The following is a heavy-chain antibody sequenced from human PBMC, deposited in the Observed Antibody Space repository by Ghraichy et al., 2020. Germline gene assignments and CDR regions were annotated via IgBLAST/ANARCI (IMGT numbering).Heavy chain of an antibody. D-gene: IGHD6-13*01. Sequence: SETLSLTCTVSGGSVSSVSFSWSWIRQPPGKGLEWIGDIYYTGITNYNPSLKSRLTMSVDTSKNQFYLKLSSVTAADTAVYFCARESSSSYVDTWGQGTLVTVSS. CDR2: IYYTGIT. J-gene: IGHJ5*02. V-gene: IGHV4-61*01. CDR1: GGSVSSVSFS. CDR3: ARESSSSYVDT.